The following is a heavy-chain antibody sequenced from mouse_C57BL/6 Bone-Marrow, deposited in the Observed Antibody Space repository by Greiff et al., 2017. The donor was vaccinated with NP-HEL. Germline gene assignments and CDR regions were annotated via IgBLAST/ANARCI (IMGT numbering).Heavy chain of an antibody. D-gene: IGHD2-3*01. CDR3: AIRGIYDGYYLYYFDY. CDR1: GYTFTSYW. CDR2: IHPSDSDT. J-gene: IGHJ2*01. V-gene: IGHV1-74*01. Sequence: VQRVESGAELVKPGASVKVSCKASGYTFTSYWMHWVKQRPGQGLEWIGRIHPSDSDTNYNQKFKGKATLSVDKSSSTAYMQLSSLTSEDSAVYYCAIRGIYDGYYLYYFDYWGQGTTLTVSS.